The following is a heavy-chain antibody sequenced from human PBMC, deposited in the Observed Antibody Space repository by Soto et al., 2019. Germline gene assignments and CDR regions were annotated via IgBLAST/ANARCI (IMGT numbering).Heavy chain of an antibody. CDR1: GDSVSSNSAA. Sequence: SQTLSLTCAISGDSVSSNSAAWNWIRQSPSRGLEWLGRTYYRSKWYNDYAVSVKSRITINPDTSKNQFSLQLNSVTPEDTAVYYCARVHSSGWYGYYYYGMDVWGQGTTVTVCS. CDR2: TYYRSKWYN. J-gene: IGHJ6*02. V-gene: IGHV6-1*01. CDR3: ARVHSSGWYGYYYYGMDV. D-gene: IGHD6-19*01.